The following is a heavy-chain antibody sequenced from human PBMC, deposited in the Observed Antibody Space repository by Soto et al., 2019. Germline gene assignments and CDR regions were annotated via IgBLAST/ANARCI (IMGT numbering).Heavy chain of an antibody. CDR3: ARGNYDSSGYYYFDY. CDR1: GVSISSHY. J-gene: IGHJ4*02. D-gene: IGHD3-22*01. CDR2: VHYSGIN. Sequence: SETLSLTCTVSGVSISSHYWSWVRQSPGKGLECIGYVHYSGINIYNPSLYGRDNISLDTSKNQFSLKLSSVTAADTAVYYCARGNYDSSGYYYFDYWGQGTLVTVSS. V-gene: IGHV4-59*08.